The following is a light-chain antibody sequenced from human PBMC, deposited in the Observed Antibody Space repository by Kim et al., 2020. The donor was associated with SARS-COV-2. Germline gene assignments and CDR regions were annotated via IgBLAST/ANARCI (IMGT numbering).Light chain of an antibody. CDR2: GAS. CDR3: QQYYSAPLT. CDR1: HNILYHSDNRNY. V-gene: IGKV4-1*01. J-gene: IGKJ4*01. Sequence: ATINCKSSHNILYHSDNRNYLSWYQQKPGPPPQLLIYGASTRESGVPDRCSGSVSGTDFTITITSLQAEDVAVYYCQQYYSAPLTFGGGTKVDIK.